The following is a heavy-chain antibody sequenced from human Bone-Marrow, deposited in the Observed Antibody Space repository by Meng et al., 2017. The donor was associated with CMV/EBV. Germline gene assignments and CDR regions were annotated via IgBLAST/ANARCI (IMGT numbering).Heavy chain of an antibody. CDR1: FTFSGHY. J-gene: IGHJ4*02. CDR3: ARDGSRDGYNYYFDY. CDR2: SRNKANSYTT. D-gene: IGHD5-24*01. Sequence: FTFSGHYMDWVRQAPGKGLEWVGRSRNKANSYTTEYAASVKGRFIISRDDSKNSLYLRMNGLKTEDTAVYFCARDGSRDGYNYYFDYWGQGTLVTVSS. V-gene: IGHV3-72*01.